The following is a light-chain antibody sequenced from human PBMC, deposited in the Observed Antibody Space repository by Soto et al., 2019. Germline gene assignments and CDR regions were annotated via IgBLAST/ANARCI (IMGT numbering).Light chain of an antibody. CDR1: SRDVGAYDF. J-gene: IGLJ1*01. V-gene: IGLV2-14*03. CDR3: SSYTSSSTRV. Sequence: QSVLTQPASVSGSPGQSITISCTGTSRDVGAYDFVSWYQQHPDKAPKLMIYEVSNRPSGVSNRFSGSKSVNTATLTISGLQAEDEADYYCSSYTSSSTRVFGNGTKVTVL. CDR2: EVS.